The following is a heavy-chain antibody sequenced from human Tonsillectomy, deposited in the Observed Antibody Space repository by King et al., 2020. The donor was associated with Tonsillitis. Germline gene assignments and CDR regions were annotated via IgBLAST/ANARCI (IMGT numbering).Heavy chain of an antibody. J-gene: IGHJ4*02. D-gene: IGHD6-13*01. V-gene: IGHV4-34*01. CDR3: ARGGVSSSWYRRHFDY. CDR2: INHSGST. Sequence: VQLQQWGAGLLKPSETLSLTCAVYGGSFSGYYWSWIRQPPGKWLEWIGEINHSGSTNYNPSLKSRVTISVDTSKNQFSLKLSSVTAADTAVYYCARGGVSSSWYRRHFDYWGQGTLVTVSS. CDR1: GGSFSGYY.